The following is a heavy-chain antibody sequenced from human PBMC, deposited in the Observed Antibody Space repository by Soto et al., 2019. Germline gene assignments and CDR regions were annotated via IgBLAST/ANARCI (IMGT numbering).Heavy chain of an antibody. J-gene: IGHJ4*02. CDR3: ARDRSRGSIGDY. Sequence: HPGGSLRLSCAVSGFTFSDYWMSWVRQAPGKGLEWVANIKQDGNEKYYVDSVKGRFTISRDNAKNSLYLQMNSLRDEDTAVYYCARDRSRGSIGDYWGQGTLVTVSS. CDR2: IKQDGNEK. V-gene: IGHV3-7*01. CDR1: GFTFSDYW. D-gene: IGHD3-10*01.